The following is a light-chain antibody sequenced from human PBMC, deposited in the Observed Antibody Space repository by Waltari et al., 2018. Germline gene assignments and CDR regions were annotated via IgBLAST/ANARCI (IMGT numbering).Light chain of an antibody. J-gene: IGLJ2*01. CDR2: DVT. V-gene: IGLV2-14*03. Sequence: QSVLTQPASVAAPPGPSITISCTGNTSDFIYYDYVSWYQQHPGEAPRLIIYDVTNRPSGISSRFSGSKSGLSASLRISGLQPEDEAEYFCSSYRSLKSVVFGGGTRLTVL. CDR1: TSDFIYYDY. CDR3: SSYRSLKSVV.